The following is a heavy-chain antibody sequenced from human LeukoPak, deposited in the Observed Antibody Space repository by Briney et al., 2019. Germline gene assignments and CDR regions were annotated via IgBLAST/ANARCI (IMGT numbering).Heavy chain of an antibody. J-gene: IGHJ4*02. V-gene: IGHV3-21*01. Sequence: GGSLRLSCAASGFTFSSYSMNWVRQTPGKRLEWVSFIRSSSSYIYYADSPKGRFTISRDNANNSLYLQMNSLRAEDTAVYCCARNPSSIAAPWGQGTLVTVSS. CDR2: IRSSSSYI. CDR3: ARNPSSIAAP. D-gene: IGHD6-13*01. CDR1: GFTFSSYS.